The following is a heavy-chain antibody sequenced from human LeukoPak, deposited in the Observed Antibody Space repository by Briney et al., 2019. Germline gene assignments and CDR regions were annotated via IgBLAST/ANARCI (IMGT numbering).Heavy chain of an antibody. CDR1: GGSITTSPYN. V-gene: IGHV4-39*01. CDR3: ARHPTGYPNWFDS. J-gene: IGHJ5*01. CDR2: ISYSGTT. Sequence: SETLSVTCTVSGGSITTSPYNWGWIRQPPGKGLEWMGTISYSGTTYYKPSLKSRVTMSINTSKNQFSLNLSSATAADTAVYYCARHPTGYPNWFDSWGQGPLVIVSS. D-gene: IGHD3-9*01.